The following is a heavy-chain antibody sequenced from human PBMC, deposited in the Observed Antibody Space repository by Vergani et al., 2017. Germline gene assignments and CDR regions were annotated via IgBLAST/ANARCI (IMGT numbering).Heavy chain of an antibody. V-gene: IGHV4-30-4*01. CDR1: GGSISSGDYY. D-gene: IGHD5-18*01. Sequence: QVQLQESGPGLVKPSQTLSLTCTVSGGSISSGDYYWSWIRQPPGKGLEWIGYIYYSGSTYYNPSLKSRVTISVDTSKNQFSLKLSSVTAADTAVYYCARDMAGYSYGYRWFDPWGQGTLVTVSS. CDR3: ARDMAGYSYGYRWFDP. J-gene: IGHJ5*02. CDR2: IYYSGST.